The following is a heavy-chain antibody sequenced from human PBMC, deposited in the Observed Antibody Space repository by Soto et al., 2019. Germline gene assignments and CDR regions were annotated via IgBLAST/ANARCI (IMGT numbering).Heavy chain of an antibody. V-gene: IGHV4-31*03. CDR1: GGSISRGGYY. D-gene: IGHD3-22*01. CDR2: IYYSGST. Sequence: PSETLSLTCTVSGGSISRGGYYWGWIRQHPGKGLEWIGYIYYSGSTYYNPSLKSRVTISVDTSKNQFSLKLSSVTAADTAVYYCARDSGYYYGEYYYYGMDVWGQGTTVTVSS. J-gene: IGHJ6*02. CDR3: ARDSGYYYGEYYYYGMDV.